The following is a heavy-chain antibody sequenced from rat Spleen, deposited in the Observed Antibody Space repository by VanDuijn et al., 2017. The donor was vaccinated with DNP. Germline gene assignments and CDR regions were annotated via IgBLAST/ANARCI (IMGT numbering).Heavy chain of an antibody. Sequence: EVQLVESGGGLVQPGRSLKLSCAASGFTFSDYAMAWVRQSPKKGLVWVATIIYDGSDTYYRDSVKGRFTISRDNAKSTLYLQMNSLRSEDMATYYCVRWNSGHFDYWGQGVMVTVSS. CDR3: VRWNSGHFDY. CDR1: GFTFSDYA. V-gene: IGHV5-7*01. J-gene: IGHJ2*01. CDR2: IIYDGSDT. D-gene: IGHD4-3*01.